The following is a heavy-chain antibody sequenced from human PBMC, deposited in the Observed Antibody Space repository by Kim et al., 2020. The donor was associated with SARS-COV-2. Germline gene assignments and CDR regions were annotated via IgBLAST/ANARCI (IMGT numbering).Heavy chain of an antibody. V-gene: IGHV1-3*01. Sequence: ASVKVSCKASGYTFTSYAMHWVRQAPGQRLEWMGWINAGNGNTKYSQKFQGRVTITRDTSASTAYMELSSLRSEDTAVYYCARVAPTYCSSTSCPRTLDYGDQGTLVSVSA. CDR3: ARVAPTYCSSTSCPRTLDY. J-gene: IGHJ4*02. CDR1: GYTFTSYA. D-gene: IGHD2-2*01. CDR2: INAGNGNT.